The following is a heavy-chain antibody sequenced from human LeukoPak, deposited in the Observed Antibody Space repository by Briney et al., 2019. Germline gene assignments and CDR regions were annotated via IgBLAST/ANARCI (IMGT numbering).Heavy chain of an antibody. J-gene: IGHJ4*02. CDR2: IKQDGSER. D-gene: IGHD3-22*01. CDR3: ARDWGAYYHFFDY. CDR1: GFSMIVYW. Sequence: GGALRLSCEASGFSMIVYWMSWVRQAPGKGLEWVGNIKQDGSERNYVDSVKGRFTISRDNAKKSLYLQMNSLRAEDTAVYYCARDWGAYYHFFDYWGQGTLVTVSS. V-gene: IGHV3-7*01.